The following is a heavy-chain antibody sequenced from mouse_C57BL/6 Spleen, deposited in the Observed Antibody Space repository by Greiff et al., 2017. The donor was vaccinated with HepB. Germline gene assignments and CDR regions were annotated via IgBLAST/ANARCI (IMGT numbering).Heavy chain of an antibody. CDR3: ARWLLLAMDY. D-gene: IGHD2-3*01. Sequence: EVKLVESGPGLVKPSQSLSLTCSVTGYSITSGYYWNWIRQFPGNKLEWMGYISYDGSNNYNPSLKNRISITRDTSKNQFFLKLNSVTTEDTATYYCARWLLLAMDYWGQGTSVTVSS. CDR1: GYSITSGYY. J-gene: IGHJ4*01. V-gene: IGHV3-6*01. CDR2: ISYDGSN.